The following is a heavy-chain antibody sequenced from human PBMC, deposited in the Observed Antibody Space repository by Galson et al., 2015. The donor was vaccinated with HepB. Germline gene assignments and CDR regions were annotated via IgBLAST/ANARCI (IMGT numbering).Heavy chain of an antibody. V-gene: IGHV3-23*01. J-gene: IGHJ5*02. D-gene: IGHD2-2*01. Sequence: SGAEVKKPGESLRLSCAASGSSFSTSAMTWVRQAPGKGLEWVSLVSGSGGPTYYADSVKGRFTISRDNSKSTVYLQMNRLRVDDTAIYYCAKGEGDCTSRNCYDNWFARWGQGTLVTVSS. CDR3: AKGEGDCTSRNCYDNWFAR. CDR1: GSSFSTSA. CDR2: VSGSGGPT.